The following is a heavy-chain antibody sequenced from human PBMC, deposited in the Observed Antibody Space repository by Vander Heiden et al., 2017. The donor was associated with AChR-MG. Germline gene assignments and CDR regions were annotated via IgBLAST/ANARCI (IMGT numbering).Heavy chain of an antibody. Sequence: QVPLVQSGAEVTKPGSPVKVPCKASGGTFSSYAFRGVRQAPGQGLEWMGGIIPILGTANYAQKCQGRVTITADESTSTAYMELSSLRSEDTAVYYCARGCTSCCTHNDYYYYGMDVWGQGTTVTVSS. V-gene: IGHV1-69*01. CDR2: IIPILGTA. J-gene: IGHJ6*02. CDR1: GGTFSSYA. D-gene: IGHD2-2*02. CDR3: ARGCTSCCTHNDYYYYGMDV.